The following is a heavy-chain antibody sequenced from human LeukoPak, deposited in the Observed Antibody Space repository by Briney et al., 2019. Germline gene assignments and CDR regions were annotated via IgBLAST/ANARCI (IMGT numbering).Heavy chain of an antibody. V-gene: IGHV1-46*01. J-gene: IGHJ4*02. CDR2: INPSGGST. Sequence: ASVKVSCKASGYTFTSYYMHWVRQAPGQGLEWMGIINPSGGSTSYAQKFQGRGTMTRDTSTSTVYMELSSLRSEDTAVYYCARVYDSSGYYIYFDYWGQGTLVTVSS. CDR3: ARVYDSSGYYIYFDY. D-gene: IGHD3-22*01. CDR1: GYTFTSYY.